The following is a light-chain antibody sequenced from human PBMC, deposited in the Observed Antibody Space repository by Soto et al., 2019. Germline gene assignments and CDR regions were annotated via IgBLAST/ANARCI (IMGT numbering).Light chain of an antibody. J-gene: IGLJ1*01. CDR3: SSYRRGSTPYV. Sequence: QSALTQPASVSGSPGQSITISCTGTSSYVRDYKYVSWYQQHPGKVPKLMIYEGSNRPSGVSNRFSGSKSGNTASLTISGLQAEDEADYYCSSYRRGSTPYVFGAGTKLTVL. CDR1: SSYVRDYKY. CDR2: EGS. V-gene: IGLV2-14*01.